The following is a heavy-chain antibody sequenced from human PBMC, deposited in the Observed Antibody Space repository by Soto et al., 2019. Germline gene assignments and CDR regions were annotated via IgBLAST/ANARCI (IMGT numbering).Heavy chain of an antibody. CDR2: IRSKANSYAT. CDR1: GFTFSGSA. CDR3: TSQGSWYNWNPTPPYYYYGMDV. Sequence: GGSLRLSCAVSGFTFSGSAMHWVRQASGKGLEWVGRIRSKANSYATAYAASVKGRFTISRDDSKNTAYLQMNSLKTEDTAVYYCTSQGSWYNWNPTPPYYYYGMDVWGQGTTVTVSS. D-gene: IGHD1-20*01. J-gene: IGHJ6*02. V-gene: IGHV3-73*01.